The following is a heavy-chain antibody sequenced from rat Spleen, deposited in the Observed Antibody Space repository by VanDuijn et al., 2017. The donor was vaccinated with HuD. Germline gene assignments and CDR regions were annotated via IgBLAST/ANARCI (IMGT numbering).Heavy chain of an antibody. D-gene: IGHD4-3*01. CDR1: GFSLTSYN. CDR2: MWSGGST. CDR3: ARDLGGYVMDA. V-gene: IGHV2-45*01. J-gene: IGHJ4*01. Sequence: QVQLKESGPGLVQPSQTLSLTCTVSGFSLTSYNVHWVRQPPGKGLEWMGVMWSGGSTDYNSALKSRLSISRDTSKNQVFLKMNSLQREDTTTYYCARDLGGYVMDAWGQGASVTVSS.